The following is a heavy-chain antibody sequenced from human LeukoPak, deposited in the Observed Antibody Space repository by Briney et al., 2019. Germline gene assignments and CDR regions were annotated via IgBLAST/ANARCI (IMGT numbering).Heavy chain of an antibody. CDR2: IYDSGNT. Sequence: SETLSLTCTVSGGSISSYYWSWIRQPPGKGLEWIGYIYDSGNTNNNPSLKSRVTISVDTSKNQFSLKLTSVTAADTAVYYCARGDWSGYYSYFDYWGQGTLVTVSS. V-gene: IGHV4-59*01. D-gene: IGHD3-3*01. CDR3: ARGDWSGYYSYFDY. CDR1: GGSISSYY. J-gene: IGHJ4*02.